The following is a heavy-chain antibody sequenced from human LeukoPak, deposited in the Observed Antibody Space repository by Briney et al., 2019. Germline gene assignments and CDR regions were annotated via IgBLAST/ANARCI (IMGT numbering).Heavy chain of an antibody. V-gene: IGHV4-4*07. D-gene: IGHD6-13*01. CDR2: IYTSGST. J-gene: IGHJ4*02. CDR1: GGSISSYY. Sequence: SETLSLTCTVSGGSISSYYWSWIRQPAGKGLEWIGRIYTSGSTNYNPSLKSRVTMSVDTSKNQVSLKLSSVTAADTAVYYCARGLYSSSWYAYFDYWGQGTLVTVSS. CDR3: ARGLYSSSWYAYFDY.